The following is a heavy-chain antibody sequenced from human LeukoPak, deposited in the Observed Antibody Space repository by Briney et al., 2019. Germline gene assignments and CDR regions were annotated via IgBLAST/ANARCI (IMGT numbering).Heavy chain of an antibody. Sequence: SETLSLTCAVYGGSFSGYYWSWIRQPPGKGLEWIGEINHSGSTNYNPSLKSRVTISVDTSKNQFSLKLSSVTAADTAVYYCARGDYDYVWGSYCYPAFDYWGQGTLVTVSS. CDR1: GGSFSGYY. CDR3: ARGDYDYVWGSYCYPAFDY. V-gene: IGHV4-34*01. CDR2: INHSGST. D-gene: IGHD3-16*02. J-gene: IGHJ4*02.